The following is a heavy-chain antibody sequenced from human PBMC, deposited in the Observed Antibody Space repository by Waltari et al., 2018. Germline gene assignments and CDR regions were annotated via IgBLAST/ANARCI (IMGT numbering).Heavy chain of an antibody. V-gene: IGHV3-15*01. CDR3: TTSTIVVVPAAGLYYGMDV. Sequence: EVQLVESGGGLVKPGGSLRLSCAASGFTFSNAWMSWVRQAPGKGRAWVGRIKIQTDGGTTDYSAPGKGRFSISRDDSKNTLYLQRNSLKTEDTAVYYCTTSTIVVVPAAGLYYGMDVWGQGTTVTVSS. CDR1: GFTFSNAW. CDR2: IKIQTDGGTT. J-gene: IGHJ6*02. D-gene: IGHD2-2*01.